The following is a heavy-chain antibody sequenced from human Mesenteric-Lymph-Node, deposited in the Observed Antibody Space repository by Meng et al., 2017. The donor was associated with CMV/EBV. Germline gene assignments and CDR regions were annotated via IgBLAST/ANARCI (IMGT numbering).Heavy chain of an antibody. Sequence: GGSLRLSCAASGFTFSSYWVHWVRQAPGKGLVWVSRITSDGSSTSYADSVKGRFTISRDNSKNTLYLQMNSLRAEDTAVYYCARARIAVAGLDYWGQGTLVTVSS. CDR1: GFTFSSYW. CDR3: ARARIAVAGLDY. D-gene: IGHD6-19*01. V-gene: IGHV3-74*01. CDR2: ITSDGSST. J-gene: IGHJ4*02.